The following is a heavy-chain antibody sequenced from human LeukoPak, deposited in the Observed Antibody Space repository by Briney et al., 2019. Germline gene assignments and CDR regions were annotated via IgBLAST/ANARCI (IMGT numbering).Heavy chain of an antibody. Sequence: PGGSLRLSCAVSGLTFRGCSMNWVRQAPGKGLEWVSSITGSSNFIYYADSVKGRFTISRDNAKSSLYLQMNSLRAEDTAVYYCATFSPLVWFGDFTPLDYWGQGTLVTVSS. D-gene: IGHD3-10*01. CDR1: GLTFRGCS. J-gene: IGHJ4*02. V-gene: IGHV3-21*01. CDR3: ATFSPLVWFGDFTPLDY. CDR2: ITGSSNFI.